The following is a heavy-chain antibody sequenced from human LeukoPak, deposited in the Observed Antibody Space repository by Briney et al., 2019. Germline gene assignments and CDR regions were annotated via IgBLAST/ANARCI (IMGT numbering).Heavy chain of an antibody. V-gene: IGHV4-34*01. D-gene: IGHD6-19*01. CDR2: INHGGST. CDR1: GGSFSGYY. Sequence: SETLSLTCAVYGGSFSGYYWSWIRQPPGKGLEWIGEINHGGSTNYNPSLKSRVTISVDTSKNQFSLKLSSVTAADTAVYYCARARVQSLSGWYNYYGMDVWGQGTTVTVSS. CDR3: ARARVQSLSGWYNYYGMDV. J-gene: IGHJ6*02.